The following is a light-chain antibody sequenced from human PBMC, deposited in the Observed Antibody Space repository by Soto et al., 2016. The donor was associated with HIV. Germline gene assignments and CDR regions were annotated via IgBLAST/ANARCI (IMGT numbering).Light chain of an antibody. CDR1: SLRNYY. Sequence: SSELTQDPAVSVALGQTVRITCQGDSLRNYYASWYQQKAGQAPILVMCGKNNRPSGIPDRFFGSSSGNTASLTIYGSQAEDEADYYCNSRDSSGNHVFGTGTKVTVL. V-gene: IGLV3-19*01. J-gene: IGLJ1*01. CDR3: NSRDSSGNHV. CDR2: GKN.